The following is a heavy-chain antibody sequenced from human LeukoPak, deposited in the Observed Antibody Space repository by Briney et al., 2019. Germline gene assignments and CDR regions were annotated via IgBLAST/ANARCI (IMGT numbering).Heavy chain of an antibody. CDR2: IKQDGSEK. V-gene: IGHV3-7*03. CDR3: ARTRDYYDSSGYYDVRANFDY. Sequence: GGSLRLSCAASGFTFSSYWMSWVRQAPGKGLEWVANIKQDGSEKYYVDSVKGRFTISRDNAKNSLYLQMNSLRAEDTAVYYCARTRDYYDSSGYYDVRANFDYWGQGTLVTVSS. CDR1: GFTFSSYW. J-gene: IGHJ4*02. D-gene: IGHD3-22*01.